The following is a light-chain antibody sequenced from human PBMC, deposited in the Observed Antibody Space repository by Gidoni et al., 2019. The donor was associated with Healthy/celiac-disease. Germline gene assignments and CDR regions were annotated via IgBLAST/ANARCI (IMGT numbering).Light chain of an antibody. CDR3: QQSYSTPIT. CDR2: AAS. CDR1: QSISSY. J-gene: IGKJ5*01. V-gene: IGKV1-39*01. Sequence: DIQMTQSPSSLSASVGDRVTITCRASQSISSYLNWYQQKPGKAPKLLIYAASSLQSGVPSRCSGSGSGTDFTLTISSLQPEEFATYYCQQSYSTPITCGQGTRLEIK.